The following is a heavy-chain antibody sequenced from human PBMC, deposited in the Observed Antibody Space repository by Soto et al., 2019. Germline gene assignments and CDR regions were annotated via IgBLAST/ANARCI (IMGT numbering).Heavy chain of an antibody. Sequence: QVQLVESGGGVVQPGRSLRLSCAASGFTFSSYAMHWVRQAPGKGLEWVAVISYDGSDKYYADSVKGRFTISRDNSKNTLNLQMNSLRADDTAVYYCAKALGELSPESYDYWGQVTLSTVSS. CDR2: ISYDGSDK. D-gene: IGHD3-16*02. CDR3: AKALGELSPESYDY. CDR1: GFTFSSYA. V-gene: IGHV3-30*18. J-gene: IGHJ4*02.